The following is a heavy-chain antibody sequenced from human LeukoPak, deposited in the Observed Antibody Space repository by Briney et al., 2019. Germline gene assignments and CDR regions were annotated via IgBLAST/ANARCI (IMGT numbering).Heavy chain of an antibody. Sequence: SETLSLTCTVSGGSFSSGNYYWSWIRQPAGKGLEWIGRVYSSGSTNYNPSLKSRVTISIDTSKNQFSLKLYSVTAADTAVYYCARDNARGGSFSDYLRYFQHWGQGTLVTVSS. CDR1: GGSFSSGNYY. CDR2: VYSSGST. CDR3: ARDNARGGSFSDYLRYFQH. D-gene: IGHD5/OR15-5a*01. J-gene: IGHJ1*01. V-gene: IGHV4-61*02.